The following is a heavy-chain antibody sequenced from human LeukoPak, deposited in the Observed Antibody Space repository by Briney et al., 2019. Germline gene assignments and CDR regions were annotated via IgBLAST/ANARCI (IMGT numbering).Heavy chain of an antibody. D-gene: IGHD5-18*01. CDR1: GGSISSSSYY. V-gene: IGHV4-39*07. CDR3: ASIPRYGPYDAFDI. CDR2: MYYSGST. Sequence: PSETLSLTCTVSGGSISSSSYYWGGIRQPPGKGLEWIGSMYYSGSTYYNPSLKSRVTISVDTSTIQFSPKRSSVTAADTAVYYCASIPRYGPYDAFDIWGQGTMVTVSS. J-gene: IGHJ3*02.